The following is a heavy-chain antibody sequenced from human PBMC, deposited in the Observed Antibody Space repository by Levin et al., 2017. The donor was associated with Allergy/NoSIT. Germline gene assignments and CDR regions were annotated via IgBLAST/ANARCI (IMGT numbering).Heavy chain of an antibody. CDR2: ISNDGRNQ. J-gene: IGHJ1*01. V-gene: IGHV3-30*04. CDR3: AKEGGKSPAEYFQH. Sequence: GSLRLSCAASGFTFSSYDVHWVRQAPGKGLEWVALISNDGRNQYYTDSVKGRFTISRDNSRNMLYLQMNSLRAEDTAVYYCAKEGGKSPAEYFQHWGQGTRVTVSS. D-gene: IGHD3-16*01. CDR1: GFTFSSYD.